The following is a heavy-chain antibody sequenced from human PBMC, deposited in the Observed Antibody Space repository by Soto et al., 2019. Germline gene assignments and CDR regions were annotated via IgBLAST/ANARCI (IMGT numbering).Heavy chain of an antibody. CDR2: ISYGGGNT. D-gene: IGHD1-26*01. J-gene: IGHJ4*02. CDR1: GFSFSGYG. V-gene: IGHV3-30*18. Sequence: QVQLVESGGGMVQPGRSLRLSCAASGFSFSGYGMHWVRQAPGKGLEWVAVISYGGGNTYYADSVKGRFTISRDNSKNTLFLQMNSLRTEDTAVYYCAKSLLFYSGCNDDYWGQGTLVTVSS. CDR3: AKSLLFYSGCNDDY.